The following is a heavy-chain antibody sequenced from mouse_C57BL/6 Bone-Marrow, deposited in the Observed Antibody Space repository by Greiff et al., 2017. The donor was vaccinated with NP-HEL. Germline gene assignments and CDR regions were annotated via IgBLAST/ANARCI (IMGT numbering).Heavy chain of an antibody. V-gene: IGHV1-55*01. CDR3: ARDYYYGSSYGYYAMDY. D-gene: IGHD1-1*01. CDR1: GYTFTSYW. CDR2: IYPGSGST. Sequence: QVQLQQSGAELVKPGASVKMSCKASGYTFTSYWITWVKQRPGQGLEWIGDIYPGSGSTNYNEKFKSKATLTVDTSSSTAYMQLSSLTSEDSAVYYCARDYYYGSSYGYYAMDYWGQGTSVTVSS. J-gene: IGHJ4*01.